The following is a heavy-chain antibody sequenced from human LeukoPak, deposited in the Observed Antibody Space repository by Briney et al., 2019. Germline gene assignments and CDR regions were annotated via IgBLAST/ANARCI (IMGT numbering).Heavy chain of an antibody. V-gene: IGHV3-7*01. CDR3: ARDSSASGWPTPYFDY. Sequence: SGGSLRLSCAASGFTFSNYAMSWVRQAPGKGLEWVANIKQDGSEKYYVDSVKGRFTISRDNAKNSLYLQMNSLRAEDTAVYYCARDSSASGWPTPYFDYWGQGTLVTVSS. CDR1: GFTFSNYA. J-gene: IGHJ4*02. CDR2: IKQDGSEK. D-gene: IGHD6-19*01.